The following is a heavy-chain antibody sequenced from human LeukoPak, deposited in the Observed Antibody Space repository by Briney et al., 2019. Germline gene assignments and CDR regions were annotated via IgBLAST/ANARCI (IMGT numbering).Heavy chain of an antibody. CDR3: AIFNYGSGIGSDYYFDY. CDR1: GFTFSSYE. J-gene: IGHJ4*02. D-gene: IGHD3-10*01. CDR2: ISSSGSTI. V-gene: IGHV3-48*03. Sequence: HPGGSLRLSCAASGFTFSSYEMNWVRQAPGKGLEWVSYISSSGSTIYYADSVKGRFTISRDNAKNSLYLQMNSLRAEDTAVYYCAIFNYGSGIGSDYYFDYWGQGTLVTVSS.